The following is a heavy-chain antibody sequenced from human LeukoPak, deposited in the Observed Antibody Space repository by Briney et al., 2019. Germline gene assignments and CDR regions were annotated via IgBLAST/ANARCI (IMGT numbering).Heavy chain of an antibody. D-gene: IGHD3-22*01. CDR3: AGRVGIVVDNNYDY. J-gene: IGHJ4*02. Sequence: GGFERLSCAASGFTFGSYAMHWVRQAPGKGLEWVSSISSSSSYIYYADSVKGRFTISRDNAKNSLYLQMNSLRAEDTAVYYCAGRVGIVVDNNYDYWGQGTLVTVSS. CDR2: ISSSSSYI. CDR1: GFTFGSYA. V-gene: IGHV3-21*01.